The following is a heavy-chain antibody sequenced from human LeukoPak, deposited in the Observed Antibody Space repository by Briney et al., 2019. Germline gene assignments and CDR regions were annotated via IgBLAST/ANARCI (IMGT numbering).Heavy chain of an antibody. Sequence: ASVKVSCKASGYTFTSYDLNWVRQVTGQGLEWMGWMNPNSGNTGYAPKFQGRVTMTRNTFISTAYMELSNLRSDDTAVYYCARKGPANYYYYCMDVWGRGTSVTVSS. CDR3: ARKGPANYYYYCMDV. CDR2: MNPNSGNT. D-gene: IGHD6-25*01. J-gene: IGHJ6*03. V-gene: IGHV1-8*01. CDR1: GYTFTSYD.